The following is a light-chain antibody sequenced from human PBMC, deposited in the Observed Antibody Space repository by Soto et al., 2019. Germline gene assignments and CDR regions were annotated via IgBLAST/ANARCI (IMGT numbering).Light chain of an antibody. V-gene: IGKV1-5*03. CDR1: QSISSW. Sequence: DIQMTQSPSTLSASVGDRVTITCRASQSISSWLGWYQQKPGKAPKLLIYKASSVESGVPSRFSGSGSGTEFTLTISSVQPDDFANYCYQQYNSYLYTFGQGTKLEIK. J-gene: IGKJ2*01. CDR3: QQYNSYLYT. CDR2: KAS.